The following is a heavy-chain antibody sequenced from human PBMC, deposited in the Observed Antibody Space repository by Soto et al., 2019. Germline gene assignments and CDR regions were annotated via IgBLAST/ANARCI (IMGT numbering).Heavy chain of an antibody. CDR1: GFTFSNYA. CDR3: ARDHTWDGSGYSYWFDY. J-gene: IGHJ4*02. Sequence: EVQLVESGGGLVQPGGSLRLSCAASGFTFSNYAMHWVRQAPGKGLEYVSAISSNGGSTYYANSVKGRFTISRDNSKNTLYLQMGSLRADDMAVYYCARDHTWDGSGYSYWFDYWGQGTLVTVSS. CDR2: ISSNGGST. V-gene: IGHV3-64*01. D-gene: IGHD3-22*01.